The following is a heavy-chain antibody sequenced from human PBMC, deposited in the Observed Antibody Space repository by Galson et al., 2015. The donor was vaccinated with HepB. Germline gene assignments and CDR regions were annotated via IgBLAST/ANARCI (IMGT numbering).Heavy chain of an antibody. Sequence: LRLSCAASGFTFSNAWMSWVRQAPGKGLEWVGRIKSKTDGGTTDYAAPVKGRFTISRDDSKNTLYLQMNSLKTEDTAVYYCTTILAPSVATIDILWGQGTLVTVSS. CDR1: GFTFSNAW. J-gene: IGHJ4*02. CDR2: IKSKTDGGTT. CDR3: TTILAPSVATIDIL. V-gene: IGHV3-15*01. D-gene: IGHD5-12*01.